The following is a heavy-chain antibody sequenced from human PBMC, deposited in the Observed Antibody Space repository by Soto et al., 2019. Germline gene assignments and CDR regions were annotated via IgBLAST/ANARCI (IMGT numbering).Heavy chain of an antibody. CDR1: GGSFTSNNW. J-gene: IGHJ3*02. CDR2: IYNSGST. CDR3: ATYRKFFQI. V-gene: IGHV4-4*02. Sequence: SETLSLTCAVSGGSFTSNNWWTWVRQPPGKGLEWIGFIYNSGSTYYNSSLKSRVTISVDRSKNHFFLNLTSVTAADTAVYYCATYRKFFQIWGQGTKVTVSS.